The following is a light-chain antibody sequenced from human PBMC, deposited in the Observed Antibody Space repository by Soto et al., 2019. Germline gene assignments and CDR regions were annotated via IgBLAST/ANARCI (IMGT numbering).Light chain of an antibody. CDR2: AAS. J-gene: IGKJ5*01. V-gene: IGKV1-9*01. Sequence: PFTHSPFFLSAFVGGSGPITFQASHDISTALAWYQQKPGEAPKVLIHAASTLQSGVPSRFSGSGSGTEFTLTINSLQPEDFATYYCQQSNRYPITFGQGTRLEIK. CDR1: HDISTA. CDR3: QQSNRYPIT.